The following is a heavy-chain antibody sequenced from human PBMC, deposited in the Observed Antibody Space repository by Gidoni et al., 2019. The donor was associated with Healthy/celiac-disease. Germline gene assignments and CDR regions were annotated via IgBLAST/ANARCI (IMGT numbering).Heavy chain of an antibody. Sequence: QVQLVQSGAEVKKPGASVKVSCKASGYPFTSYAMHWVRQAPGQRLEWMGWINAGNGNTKYSQKFQGRVTITRDTSASTAYMELSSLRSEDTAVYYCARDTAAGTRVKGYFDYWGQGTLVTVSS. CDR3: ARDTAAGTRVKGYFDY. D-gene: IGHD6-13*01. CDR1: GYPFTSYA. CDR2: INAGNGNT. J-gene: IGHJ4*02. V-gene: IGHV1-3*01.